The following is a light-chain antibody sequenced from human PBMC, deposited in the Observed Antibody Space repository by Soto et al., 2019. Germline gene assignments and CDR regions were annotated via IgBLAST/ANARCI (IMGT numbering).Light chain of an antibody. CDR1: SSDVGGFNS. CDR3: SSYTSTMTNV. Sequence: LTQPASVSGSPGQSITISCTGTSSDVGGFNSVSWYQLRPGTAPKLILYDVVDRPSGVSYRFSGSKSGNTASPTISGLQAADEADYFCSSYTSTMTNVFGSGTKVTVL. V-gene: IGLV2-14*03. J-gene: IGLJ1*01. CDR2: DVV.